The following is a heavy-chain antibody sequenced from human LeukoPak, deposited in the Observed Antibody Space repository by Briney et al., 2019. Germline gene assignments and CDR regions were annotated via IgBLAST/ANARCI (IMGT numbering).Heavy chain of an antibody. D-gene: IGHD2-2*01. J-gene: IGHJ4*02. CDR2: ISSSASTT. V-gene: IGHV3-48*03. CDR1: GFTFSTYE. Sequence: GGSLRLSCEASGFTFSTYEMNWVRQAPGKGLEWLSYISSSASTTYYADSVKGRFTISRDNSKNTLYLQMNSLRAEDTAVYYCAKDRVPAVMLGLFDYWGRGTLVTVSS. CDR3: AKDRVPAVMLGLFDY.